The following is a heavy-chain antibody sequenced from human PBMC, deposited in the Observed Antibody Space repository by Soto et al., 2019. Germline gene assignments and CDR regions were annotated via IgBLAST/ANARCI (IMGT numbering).Heavy chain of an antibody. CDR3: AKDQAIFGVVIDY. CDR1: GFTFSSYA. J-gene: IGHJ4*02. CDR2: ISGSGGST. Sequence: GGSLGLSCAASGFTFSSYAMSWVRQAPGKGLEWVSAISGSGGSTYYADSVKGRFTISRDNSKNTLYLQMNSLRAEDTAVYYCAKDQAIFGVVIDYWGQGTLVTVSS. D-gene: IGHD3-3*01. V-gene: IGHV3-23*01.